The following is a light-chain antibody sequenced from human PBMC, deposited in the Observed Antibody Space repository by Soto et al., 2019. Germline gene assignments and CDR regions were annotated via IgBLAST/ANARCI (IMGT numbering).Light chain of an antibody. CDR2: GNN. CDR3: QSYDSSLSGYVI. J-gene: IGLJ2*01. V-gene: IGLV1-40*01. CDR1: SSNIGTPYD. Sequence: QSVLTQPPSVSGAPGQRVTISCTGSSSNIGTPYDVHWYQQLPGTAPKLLIYGNNNRPSGVPDRFSGSKSGTSASLAITGLQAEDVADYYCQSYDSSLSGYVIFGGGTKVTVL.